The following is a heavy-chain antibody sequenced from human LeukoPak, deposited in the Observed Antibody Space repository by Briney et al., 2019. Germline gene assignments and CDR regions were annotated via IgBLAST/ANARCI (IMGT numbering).Heavy chain of an antibody. V-gene: IGHV3-7*04. CDR1: GFTFSSYA. Sequence: PGGSLRLSCAASGFTFSSYAMSWVRQAPGKGLEWVASINQDGSQKYYVDSVKGRFTISRDNAKTSLYLQMNSLRAEDTAVYYCARYSPTSSEFDYWGQGTLVTVSS. CDR2: INQDGSQK. J-gene: IGHJ4*02. D-gene: IGHD6-13*01. CDR3: ARYSPTSSEFDY.